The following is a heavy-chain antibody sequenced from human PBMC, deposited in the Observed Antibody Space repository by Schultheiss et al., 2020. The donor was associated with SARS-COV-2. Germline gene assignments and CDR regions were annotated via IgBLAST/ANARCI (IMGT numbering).Heavy chain of an antibody. J-gene: IGHJ3*02. V-gene: IGHV4-61*01. CDR3: AKGADVWWAFDI. CDR2: IYYSGST. D-gene: IGHD4/OR15-4a*01. CDR1: GGSVSSGSYY. Sequence: SQTLSLTCTVSGGSVSSGSYYWSWIRQPPGKGLEWIGYIYYSGSTNYNPSLKSRVTISVDTSKNQFSLKLSSVTAADTAVYYCAKGADVWWAFDIWGQGTTVTVSS.